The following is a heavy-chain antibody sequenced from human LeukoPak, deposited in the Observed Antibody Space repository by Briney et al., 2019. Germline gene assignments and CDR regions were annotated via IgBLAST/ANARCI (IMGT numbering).Heavy chain of an antibody. CDR2: IYSSGTI. V-gene: IGHV4-4*07. CDR1: GGSISSYY. Sequence: SETLSLTCSVSGGSISSYYWSRIRQPAGKGLEWIGRIYSSGTITYNPSLQSRVTMSVDTSKNEFSLKMSSVTAADTAVYYCTRDSGTTGEVKFDPWGQGTLVAVSS. CDR3: TRDSGTTGEVKFDP. J-gene: IGHJ5*02. D-gene: IGHD3-10*01.